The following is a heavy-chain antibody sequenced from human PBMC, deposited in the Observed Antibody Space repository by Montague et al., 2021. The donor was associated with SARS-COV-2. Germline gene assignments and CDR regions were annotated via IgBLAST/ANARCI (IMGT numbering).Heavy chain of an antibody. Sequence: SLRLSCAASGFTVSSNYMSWVCQAPGKGLEWVSAINSDSNTYYATTVMDRFTISRHNSKNTIYLQMNSLRAEDTAVYYCSRDLDYYGMDVWGQGTTVTVSS. CDR1: GFTVSSNY. CDR2: INSDSNT. V-gene: IGHV3-53*04. CDR3: SRDLDYYGMDV. J-gene: IGHJ6*02.